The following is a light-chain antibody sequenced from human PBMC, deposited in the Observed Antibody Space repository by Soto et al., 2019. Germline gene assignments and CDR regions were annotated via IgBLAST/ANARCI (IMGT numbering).Light chain of an antibody. Sequence: DIQMTQSPSSLSASVGHRVTITCGASQTISNFLNWYQQRSGEAPKILLYDVSTLQTGVPSRFSGSGSGTDFSLTISSLQHEDLGTYYCQQTFSTSITFGQGTRLEIK. J-gene: IGKJ5*01. CDR3: QQTFSTSIT. CDR1: QTISNF. V-gene: IGKV1-39*01. CDR2: DVS.